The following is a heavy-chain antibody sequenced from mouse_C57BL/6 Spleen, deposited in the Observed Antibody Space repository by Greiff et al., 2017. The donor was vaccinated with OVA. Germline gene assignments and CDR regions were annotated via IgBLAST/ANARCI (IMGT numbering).Heavy chain of an antibody. CDR2: ISSGSSTI. CDR1: GFTFSDYG. CDR3: ARERIYDGYYEYYFDY. D-gene: IGHD2-3*01. Sequence: EVQVVESGGGLVKPGGSLKLSCAASGFTFSDYGMHWVRQAPEKGLEWVAYISSGSSTIYYADTVKGRFTISRDNAKSTLFLQMTSLRSEDTAMYYCARERIYDGYYEYYFDYWGQGTTLTVSA. V-gene: IGHV5-17*01. J-gene: IGHJ2*01.